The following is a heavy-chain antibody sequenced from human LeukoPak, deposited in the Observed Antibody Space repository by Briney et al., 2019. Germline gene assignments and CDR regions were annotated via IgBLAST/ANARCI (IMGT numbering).Heavy chain of an antibody. V-gene: IGHV3-74*01. D-gene: IGHD3-16*01. CDR2: INERATII. CDR3: VRDLILVWTPGDDFDH. CDR1: GFTFSNYW. Sequence: TGGSLRLSCVASGFTFSNYWMHWVRQAPGKGLEWVSRINERATIISYADSVKGRFTISRENARNTLYLQMNSLTAEDTAVYYCVRDLILVWTPGDDFDHWGQGTLVTVSS. J-gene: IGHJ4*02.